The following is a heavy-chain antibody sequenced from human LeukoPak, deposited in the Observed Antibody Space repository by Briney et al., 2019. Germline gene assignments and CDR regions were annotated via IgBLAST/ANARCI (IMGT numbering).Heavy chain of an antibody. Sequence: PSQTLSLPCAVSGGSISSGGYSWSWIRQPPGKGLEWIGYIYYSGSTYYNPSLKSRVSISVDTPKNQFALKLSSVTAADTAVYYCARLRFAYFDYWGQGTLVTVCS. D-gene: IGHD3-10*01. CDR1: GGSISSGGYS. V-gene: IGHV4-30-4*07. CDR2: IYYSGST. CDR3: ARLRFAYFDY. J-gene: IGHJ4*02.